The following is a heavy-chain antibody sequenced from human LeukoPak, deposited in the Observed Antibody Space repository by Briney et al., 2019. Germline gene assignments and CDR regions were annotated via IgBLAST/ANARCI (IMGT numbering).Heavy chain of an antibody. CDR3: ARGALWFGEY. CDR1: GGSFSGYY. V-gene: IGHV4-34*01. D-gene: IGHD3-10*01. CDR2: INHSGST. J-gene: IGHJ4*02. Sequence: PSETLSLTCAVYGGSFSGYYWSWIRQPPGKGLEWIGEINHSGSTNYNPSLKSRVTISVDTSKNQFSLKLSSVTAADTAVYYCARGALWFGEYWGQGTLVTVSS.